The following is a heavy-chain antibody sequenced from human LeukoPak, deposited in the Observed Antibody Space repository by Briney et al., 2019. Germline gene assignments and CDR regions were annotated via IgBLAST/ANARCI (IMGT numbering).Heavy chain of an antibody. CDR3: ASGGPTRGTLDY. CDR1: VLPSSSYG. D-gene: IGHD1-26*01. Sequence: GGSLRLSCVESVLPSSSYGIYCVPDTPDKGLQCGADLRKDAAYSNYADSVWSRFTTSRDNSKNTLDIEKRSVRVQDTAVYYCASGGPTRGTLDYWGKGTLVTVS. CDR2: LRKDAAYS. J-gene: IGHJ4*02. V-gene: IGHV3-30*02.